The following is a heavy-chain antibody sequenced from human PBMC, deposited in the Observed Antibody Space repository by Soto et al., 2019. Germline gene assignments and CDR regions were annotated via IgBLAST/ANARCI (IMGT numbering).Heavy chain of an antibody. Sequence: PGGSLRLSCAASGFTFSSYAMHWVRQAPGKGQEWVSGITGSGSSIQYTASVKGRFTISRDNSKNTVYLQMDYLRAEDTAMYYCAKDDVSGDGLWLVSAWGQGTPVTVSS. V-gene: IGHV3-23*01. CDR2: ITGSGSSI. J-gene: IGHJ5*02. D-gene: IGHD2-21*02. CDR3: AKDDVSGDGLWLVSA. CDR1: GFTFSSYA.